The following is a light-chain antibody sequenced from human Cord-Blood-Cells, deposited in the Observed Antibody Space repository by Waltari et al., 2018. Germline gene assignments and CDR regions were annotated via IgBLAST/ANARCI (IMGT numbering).Light chain of an antibody. J-gene: IGLJ2*01. V-gene: IGLV2-14*01. Sequence: QSALTQPASVSGSPGQSITISCTGTSSDVGGYNYVAWYQQHPGKAPKLMIYDVSNRPSGVANRFSGSKSGNTASLTISRVQAEDEADYYCSSYTSSSTVVFGGGTKLTVL. CDR1: SSDVGGYNY. CDR3: SSYTSSSTVV. CDR2: DVS.